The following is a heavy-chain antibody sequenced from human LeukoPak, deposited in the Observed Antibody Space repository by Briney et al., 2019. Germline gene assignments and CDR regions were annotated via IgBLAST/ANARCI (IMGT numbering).Heavy chain of an antibody. Sequence: GGSLRLSCAASGFTISNLWMTWVRQAPGKGLECVANIKGDGSEKNYVDSVKGRFTISRDDAKNSLYLQMNSLRAEDTAVYYCVKQAGVYWGQGTLVTVSS. CDR1: GFTISNLW. V-gene: IGHV3-7*01. CDR3: VKQAGVY. J-gene: IGHJ4*02. CDR2: IKGDGSEK. D-gene: IGHD6-19*01.